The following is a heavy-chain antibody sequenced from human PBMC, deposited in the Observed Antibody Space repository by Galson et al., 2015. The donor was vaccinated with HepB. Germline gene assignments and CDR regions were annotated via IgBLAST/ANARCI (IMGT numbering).Heavy chain of an antibody. CDR3: ARETPDTYYFDS. D-gene: IGHD2-15*01. CDR2: IFAGGGST. CDR1: GYTLTNYH. J-gene: IGHJ4*02. Sequence: SVKVSCKASGYTLTNYHFHWVRQAPGQGPEWMGKIFAGGGSTRFAERFQGRVTLTRDSSTSTIYMEVSSLRSDDTAVYYCARETPDTYYFDSWGQGPLVTVSS. V-gene: IGHV1-46*01.